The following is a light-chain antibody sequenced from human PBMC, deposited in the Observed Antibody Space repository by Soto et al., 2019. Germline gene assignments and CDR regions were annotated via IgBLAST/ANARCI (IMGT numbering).Light chain of an antibody. CDR3: VAWDDSLNGYVV. CDR2: RNS. J-gene: IGLJ2*01. V-gene: IGLV1-47*01. Sequence: QSVLTQSPSASGTPGQRVTISCSGSASTIGRNYVYWYQQLPGTAPKLLIYRNSQRPSGVPDRFSGSKSGTSASLAISGLQSEDEADYYCVAWDDSLNGYVVFGGGTKVTVL. CDR1: ASTIGRNY.